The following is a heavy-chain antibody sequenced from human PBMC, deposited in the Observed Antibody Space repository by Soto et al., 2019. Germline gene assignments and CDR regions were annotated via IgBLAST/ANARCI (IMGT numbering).Heavy chain of an antibody. J-gene: IGHJ4*02. CDR1: GFTFSSYA. V-gene: IGHV3-23*01. Sequence: EVQLLESGGGLVQPGGSLRLSCAASGFTFSSYAMSWVRQAPGKGLEWVSAISGSGGSTYYADSVKGRFTISRDNSKNTLYLQMNSLRAEDTAVYYCANAPRDIISWYELDYWGQGTLVTVSS. D-gene: IGHD6-13*01. CDR2: ISGSGGST. CDR3: ANAPRDIISWYELDY.